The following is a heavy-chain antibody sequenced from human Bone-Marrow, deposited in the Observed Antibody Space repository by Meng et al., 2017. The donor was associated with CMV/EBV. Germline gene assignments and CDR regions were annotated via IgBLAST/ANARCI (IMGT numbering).Heavy chain of an antibody. V-gene: IGHV1-69*05. Sequence: GTFSSYDIDWVRQAPGQGREWMGGIIPIFGTANYAQKFQGRVTITTDESTSTAYMELSSLRSEDTAVYYCATYCSSTSCYSLRGFDYWGQGTLVTVSS. J-gene: IGHJ4*02. CDR2: IIPIFGTA. CDR1: GTFSSYD. D-gene: IGHD2-2*02. CDR3: ATYCSSTSCYSLRGFDY.